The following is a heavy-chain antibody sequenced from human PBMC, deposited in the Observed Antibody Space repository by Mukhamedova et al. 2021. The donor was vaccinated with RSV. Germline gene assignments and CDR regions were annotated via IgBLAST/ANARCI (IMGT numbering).Heavy chain of an antibody. Sequence: QAPGKGLEWVANIKQDGSEKYYVDSVKGRFTISRDNAKNSLYLQMNSLRAEDTAVYYCVRRGGTAGEAFDIWGQGAMVTVSS. CDR2: IKQDGSEK. CDR3: VRRGGTAGEAFDI. V-gene: IGHV3-7*01. J-gene: IGHJ3*02. D-gene: IGHD6-13*01.